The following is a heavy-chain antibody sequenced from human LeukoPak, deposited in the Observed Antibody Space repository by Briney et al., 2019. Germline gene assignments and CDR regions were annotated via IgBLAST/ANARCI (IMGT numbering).Heavy chain of an antibody. Sequence: GGSLRLSCVASGFTFSNYGMHWVRQAPGKGLEWVAFIRSDGSNKYYADSVKGRFTLPRDNSKNTLYLQMNSLRAEDTSVYYCAKDRGWAFDIWGQGTMVTVSS. J-gene: IGHJ3*02. CDR3: AKDRGWAFDI. CDR2: IRSDGSNK. V-gene: IGHV3-30*02. CDR1: GFTFSNYG. D-gene: IGHD5-24*01.